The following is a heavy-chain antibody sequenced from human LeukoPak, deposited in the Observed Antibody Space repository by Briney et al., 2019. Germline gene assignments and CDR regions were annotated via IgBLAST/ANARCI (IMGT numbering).Heavy chain of an antibody. CDR2: INHSGST. V-gene: IGHV4-34*01. Sequence: SETLSLTCAVSGGSFSGYYWSWIRQPPGKGLEWIGEINHSGSTNYNPSLKSRVTISVDTSKNQFSLKLSSVTAADTAVYYCARGRGYDFWSGYYKNWFDPWGQGTLVTVSS. J-gene: IGHJ5*02. CDR1: GGSFSGYY. D-gene: IGHD3-3*01. CDR3: ARGRGYDFWSGYYKNWFDP.